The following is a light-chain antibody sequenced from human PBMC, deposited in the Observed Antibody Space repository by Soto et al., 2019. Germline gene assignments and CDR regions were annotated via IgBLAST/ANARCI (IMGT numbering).Light chain of an antibody. Sequence: EIVLTQSPATLSLSPGERATLSCGASQSVSSSYLAWYQQKPGLAPRLIIYDASSRANGIPDRFSGSGSGTDFTLTISRLETADFAVYDCQQYGSSPSITFGQGTRLEIK. CDR3: QQYGSSPSIT. CDR1: QSVSSSY. V-gene: IGKV3D-20*01. J-gene: IGKJ5*01. CDR2: DAS.